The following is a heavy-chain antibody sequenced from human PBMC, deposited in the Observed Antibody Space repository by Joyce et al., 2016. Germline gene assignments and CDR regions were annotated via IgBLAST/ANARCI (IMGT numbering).Heavy chain of an antibody. D-gene: IGHD3-16*01. CDR3: ARGGISYYYAMDV. Sequence: QLVESGGGVVTAGGSLRLSCEASGSTVSSWSMSWFRQAPGQGLEWVAAISATSYYIFHAETVRGRFTVSRDNAKKTLYLQMYSLRAEDSAVFYCARGGISYYYAMDVWGQGTTVTVSS. J-gene: IGHJ6*02. V-gene: IGHV3-21*01. CDR1: GSTVSSWS. CDR2: ISATSYYI.